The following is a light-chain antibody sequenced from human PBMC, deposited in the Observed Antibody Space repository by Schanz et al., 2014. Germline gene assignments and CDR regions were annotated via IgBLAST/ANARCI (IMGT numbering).Light chain of an antibody. CDR2: DVY. J-gene: IGLJ3*02. Sequence: QSALTQPASVSGSPGQSITISCTGTSSDVGGYNYVSWYQQHPGTAPKLIVYDVYNRPSGVSYRFSGSKSGNTASLTISGLQAEDEADYYCSSYTSSSPNWVFGGGTKLTVL. V-gene: IGLV2-14*03. CDR1: SSDVGGYNY. CDR3: SSYTSSSPNWV.